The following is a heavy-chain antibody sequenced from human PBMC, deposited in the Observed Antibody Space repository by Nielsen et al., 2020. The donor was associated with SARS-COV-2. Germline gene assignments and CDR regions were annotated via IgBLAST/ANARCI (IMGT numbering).Heavy chain of an antibody. J-gene: IGHJ6*02. CDR2: IIPIFGTA. D-gene: IGHD6-19*01. V-gene: IGHV1-69*06. CDR1: GYTFTSYA. CDR3: ASRGGGGGSGSYYGMDV. Sequence: SVKVSCKASGYTFTSYAISWVRQAPGQGLEWMGGIIPIFGTANYAQKFQGRVTITADKSTSTAYMELSSLRSEDTAVYYCASRGGGGGSGSYYGMDVWGQGTTVTVSS.